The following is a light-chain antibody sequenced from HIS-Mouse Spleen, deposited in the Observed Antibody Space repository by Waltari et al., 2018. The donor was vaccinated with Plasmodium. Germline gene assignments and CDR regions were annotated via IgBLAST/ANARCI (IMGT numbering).Light chain of an antibody. Sequence: EIVMTQSPATLSVSPGERATLSCRASQSVSSNLAWYQQQPGQAPRLLIYGASTRATGIPARFSGSGSVTEFTLTISSLQSEDFAVYYCQQYNNWSFTFGPGTKVDIK. V-gene: IGKV3-15*01. CDR2: GAS. CDR3: QQYNNWSFT. J-gene: IGKJ3*01. CDR1: QSVSSN.